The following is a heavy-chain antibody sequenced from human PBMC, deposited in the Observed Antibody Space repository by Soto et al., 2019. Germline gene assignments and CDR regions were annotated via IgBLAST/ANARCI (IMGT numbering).Heavy chain of an antibody. CDR2: INPGNGDT. J-gene: IGHJ4*02. Sequence: GASVKVSCKTSGYSFTKYGLHWVRQAPGQRLEWMGWINPGNGDTKYSQKFQGRVTITRDTSATTAYMELSSLRSEDTAVYYCARAGGSSWSFDYWGQGTLVTVSS. D-gene: IGHD6-13*01. CDR3: ARAGGSSWSFDY. CDR1: GYSFTKYG. V-gene: IGHV1-3*01.